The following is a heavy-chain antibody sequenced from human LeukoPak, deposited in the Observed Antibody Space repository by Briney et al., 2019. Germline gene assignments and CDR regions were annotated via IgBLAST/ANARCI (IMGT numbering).Heavy chain of an antibody. D-gene: IGHD2-2*02. V-gene: IGHV3-15*01. J-gene: IGHJ4*02. CDR2: IKSKTDGGTT. CDR1: GFTFSNAW. CDR3: TVEGLPAAILFHS. Sequence: GGSLRLSCAASGFTFSNAWMSWVRQAPGKGLEWVGRIKSKTDGGTTDYTAPVKGRFTISRDDSKNTLYLQMNSLKIEDTAVYYCTVEGLPAAILFHSWGQGTPVTVSS.